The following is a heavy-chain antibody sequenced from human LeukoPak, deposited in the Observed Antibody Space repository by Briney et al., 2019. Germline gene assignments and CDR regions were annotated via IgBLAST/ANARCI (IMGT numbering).Heavy chain of an antibody. D-gene: IGHD3-10*01. J-gene: IGHJ2*01. CDR3: ARHITNSGSAFDL. CDR1: DGSISGYY. Sequence: SETLSLTCTVSDGSISGYYWGWIRQAPRRGLEWIAYIHSTGINNYNPSLKSVAAISVDTSTNLFSLKLTSVTAADTAMYYCARHITNSGSAFDLWGRGTLVTVSS. V-gene: IGHV4-59*08. CDR2: IHSTGIN.